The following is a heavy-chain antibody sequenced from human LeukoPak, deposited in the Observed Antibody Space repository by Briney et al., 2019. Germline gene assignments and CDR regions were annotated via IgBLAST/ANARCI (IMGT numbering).Heavy chain of an antibody. D-gene: IGHD3-10*01. CDR3: ARDQLAMVRGAKYGMDV. Sequence: PSQTLSLTCTVSGGSISSGGYYWSWIRQHRGKGLEWIGYIYYSGSTYYNPSLKSRVTISVDTSKNQFSLKLSSVTAADTAVYYCARDQLAMVRGAKYGMDVWGKGTTVTVSS. J-gene: IGHJ6*04. CDR2: IYYSGST. CDR1: GGSISSGGYY. V-gene: IGHV4-31*03.